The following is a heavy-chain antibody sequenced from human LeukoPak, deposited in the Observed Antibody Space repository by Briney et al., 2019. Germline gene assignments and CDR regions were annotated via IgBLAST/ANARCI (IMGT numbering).Heavy chain of an antibody. CDR1: GYTFTSYG. Sequence: ASVKVSCKASGYTFTSYGISWVRQAPGQGLEGMGWISAYNGNTNYAQKLQGRVTITTDTSTSTAYMELRSLRSDDTAVYYCARSYYDILTSWGAWFDPWGQGTLVTVSS. J-gene: IGHJ5*02. CDR2: ISAYNGNT. D-gene: IGHD3-9*01. V-gene: IGHV1-18*01. CDR3: ARSYYDILTSWGAWFDP.